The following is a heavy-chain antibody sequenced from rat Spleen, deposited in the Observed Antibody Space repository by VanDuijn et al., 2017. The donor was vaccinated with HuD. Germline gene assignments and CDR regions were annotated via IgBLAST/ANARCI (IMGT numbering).Heavy chain of an antibody. CDR3: TTVVGDSYWYFDF. CDR2: INYDGSST. Sequence: EVQLVESDGGLVQPGRSLKLSCAASGFTFSDYYMAWVRQAPTKGLEWVATINYDGSSTYYRDAVKGRFTISRDNAKSILYLQMDSLRSEDTATYYCTTVVGDSYWYFDFWGPGTMVTVSS. D-gene: IGHD4-2*01. V-gene: IGHV5-20*01. J-gene: IGHJ1*01. CDR1: GFTFSDYY.